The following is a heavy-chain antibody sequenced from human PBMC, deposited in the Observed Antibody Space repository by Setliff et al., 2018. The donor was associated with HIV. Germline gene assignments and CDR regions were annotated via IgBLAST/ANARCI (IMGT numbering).Heavy chain of an antibody. CDR3: VRGYCSSTTCYDDYYYMDV. J-gene: IGHJ6*03. CDR1: GGSISSHC. V-gene: IGHV4-59*11. CDR2: IFYTGST. Sequence: PSETLSLTCTVSGGSISSHCWSWIRQSPGKALEWIGYIFYTGSTNYNPSLKSRVTISVDTSKNQFFLKLSSVTAADTAVYYCVRGYCSSTTCYDDYYYMDVWGKGSTVTVSS. D-gene: IGHD2-2*01.